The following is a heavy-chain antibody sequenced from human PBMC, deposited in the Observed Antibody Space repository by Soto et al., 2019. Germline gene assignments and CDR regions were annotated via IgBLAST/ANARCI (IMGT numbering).Heavy chain of an antibody. D-gene: IGHD3-16*01. CDR1: GYTFTSYD. J-gene: IGHJ4*02. CDR3: AKDHSMLIWGSSLY. V-gene: IGHV1-8*01. Sequence: ASVKVSCQASGYTFTSYDINWVRQATGRGLEWMGWMNPNSGNTGYAQKFQGRVTMTRNTSISTEYMELTSLRSADTAVYYCAKDHSMLIWGSSLYWGQGILLTVSS. CDR2: MNPNSGNT.